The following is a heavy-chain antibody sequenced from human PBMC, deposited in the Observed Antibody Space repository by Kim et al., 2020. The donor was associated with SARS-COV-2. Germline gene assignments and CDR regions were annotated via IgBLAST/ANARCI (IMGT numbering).Heavy chain of an antibody. D-gene: IGHD3-10*01. V-gene: IGHV2-5*02. J-gene: IGHJ5*02. CDR1: GFSLSTTGVG. CDR2: IYWDDDK. CDR3: AHRPMVREVIYRHRWFDP. Sequence: SGPTLVNPTQTLTLTCTFSGFSLSTTGVGVGWIRQPPGKALEWLALIYWDDDKRYSPSLRSRLTITKDTSKNQVVLTMSNMDPVDTATYFCAHRPMVREVIYRHRWFDPWGQGTPVTVSS.